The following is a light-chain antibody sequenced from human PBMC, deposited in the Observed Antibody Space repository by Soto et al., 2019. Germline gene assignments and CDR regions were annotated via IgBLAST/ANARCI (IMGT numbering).Light chain of an antibody. CDR2: EVT. V-gene: IGLV2-8*01. Sequence: QSALTQPPSASGSPGQSVTISCTGTGSDVGGYDYVSWYQQHPGKVPRLIIYEVTKRPAGVPDRFSGSKSGNTASLTVSGLRTEDEADYYCSSSADSNNHVVFGGGTKLTVL. CDR1: GSDVGGYDY. CDR3: SSSADSNNHVV. J-gene: IGLJ2*01.